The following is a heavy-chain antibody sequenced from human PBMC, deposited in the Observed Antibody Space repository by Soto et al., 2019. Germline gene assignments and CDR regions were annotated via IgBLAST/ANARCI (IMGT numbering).Heavy chain of an antibody. Sequence: ASVKVSCKAAGDTFTSYYMHWVRQAPGQGLEWRGIINPSGGSTSYAQKFQGRVTMTRDTSTSTVYMELSSLRSEDTAVYYCARGLRSKYWNLEIPDYWGQGTLVTVSS. D-gene: IGHD1-1*01. CDR2: INPSGGST. V-gene: IGHV1-46*03. CDR3: ARGLRSKYWNLEIPDY. CDR1: GDTFTSYY. J-gene: IGHJ4*02.